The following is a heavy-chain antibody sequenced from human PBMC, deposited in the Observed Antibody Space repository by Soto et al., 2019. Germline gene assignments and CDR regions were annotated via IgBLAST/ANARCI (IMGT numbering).Heavy chain of an antibody. CDR1: GFTFSSYE. D-gene: IGHD3-3*01. CDR2: ISSSGSTI. CDR3: VRDPSRYYDFCIGYSGLHAFDI. V-gene: IGHV3-48*03. J-gene: IGHJ3*02. Sequence: GGSLRLSCAASGFTFSSYEMNWVRQAPGKGLEWVSYISSSGSTIYYADSVKGRFTISRDNAKNSLYLQMNSLRAEDTAVYYCVRDPSRYYDFCIGYSGLHAFDIWGQGTMVTV.